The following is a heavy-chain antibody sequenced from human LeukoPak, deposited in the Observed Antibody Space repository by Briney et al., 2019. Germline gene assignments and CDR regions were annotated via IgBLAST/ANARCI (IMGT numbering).Heavy chain of an antibody. D-gene: IGHD2-2*01. Sequence: SETLSLTCTVSGYSISSGYYWGWIRQPPGKGLEWIGSGSTYYNPSLKSRVTISVDTSKNQFSLKLSSVTAAGTAVYYCARQYCSSTSCYPFDYWGQGTLVTVSS. CDR2: SGST. CDR1: GYSISSGYY. CDR3: ARQYCSSTSCYPFDY. J-gene: IGHJ4*02. V-gene: IGHV4-38-2*02.